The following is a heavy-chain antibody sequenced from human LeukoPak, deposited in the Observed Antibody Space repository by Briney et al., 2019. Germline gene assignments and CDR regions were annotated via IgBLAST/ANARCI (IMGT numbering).Heavy chain of an antibody. CDR2: IYYSGST. V-gene: IGHV4-39*01. D-gene: IGHD5-24*01. CDR3: ASLEAMAEDAFDI. CDR1: GGSISSSSYY. Sequence: SQTLSLTCTVSGGSISSSSYYWGWIRQPPGKGLEWIGSIYYSGSTYYNPSLKSRVTISVDTSKNQFSLKLSSVTAADTAVYYCASLEAMAEDAFDIWGQGTMVTVSS. J-gene: IGHJ3*02.